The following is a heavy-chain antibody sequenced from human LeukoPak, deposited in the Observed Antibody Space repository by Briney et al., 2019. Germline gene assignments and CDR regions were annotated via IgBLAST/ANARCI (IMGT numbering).Heavy chain of an antibody. CDR1: GFTVSSNY. D-gene: IGHD3-3*01. CDR3: TTDSAITIFGVPWPY. J-gene: IGHJ4*02. Sequence: GGSLRLSCAASGFTVSSNYMSWVRQAPGKGLEWVGRIKSKTDGGTTDYAAPVKGRFTISRDDSKNTLYLQMNSLKTEDTAVYYCTTDSAITIFGVPWPYWGQGTLVTVSS. CDR2: IKSKTDGGTT. V-gene: IGHV3-15*01.